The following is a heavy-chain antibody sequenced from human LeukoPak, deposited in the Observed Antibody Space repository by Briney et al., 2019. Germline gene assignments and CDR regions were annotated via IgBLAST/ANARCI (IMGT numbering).Heavy chain of an antibody. CDR2: INSDGSST. Sequence: GGSLRLSCVASGFTFSSYWTHWVRQAPGKGLVWVSRINSDGSSTTYADSVKGRFTISRDNAKNSLYLQMNSLRAEDTAVYYCARDLTYDSSGYYYDYWGQGTLVTVSS. CDR3: ARDLTYDSSGYYYDY. CDR1: GFTFSSYW. J-gene: IGHJ4*02. V-gene: IGHV3-74*01. D-gene: IGHD3-22*01.